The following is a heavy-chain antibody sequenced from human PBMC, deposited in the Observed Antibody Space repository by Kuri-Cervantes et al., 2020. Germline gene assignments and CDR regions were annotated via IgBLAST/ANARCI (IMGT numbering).Heavy chain of an antibody. V-gene: IGHV1-24*01. J-gene: IGHJ6*03. CDR1: GYTLTELS. CDR3: ARGRLHSSSFSPLYYYYYMDV. Sequence: ASVKVSCKASGYTLTELSMHWVRQAPGKGLEWMGGFDPEDGDTIYAQKFQGRVTMTEDTSTDTAYMELSSLRSEDTAVYYCARGRLHSSSFSPLYYYYYMDVWGKGTTVTVSS. CDR2: FDPEDGDT. D-gene: IGHD6-6*01.